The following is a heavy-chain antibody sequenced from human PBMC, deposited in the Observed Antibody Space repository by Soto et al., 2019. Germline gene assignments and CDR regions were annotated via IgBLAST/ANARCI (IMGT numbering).Heavy chain of an antibody. CDR1: GFTFSSYG. J-gene: IGHJ6*02. CDR3: AKMGQGAMVRGANYGMDV. Sequence: QVQLVESGGGVVQPGRSLRLSCAASGFTFSSYGMHWVRQAPGKGLEWVAVISYDGSNKYYADSVKGRFTISRDNSKNTLYLQMNSLRAEDTAMYYCAKMGQGAMVRGANYGMDVWGQGTTVTVSS. D-gene: IGHD3-10*01. V-gene: IGHV3-30*18. CDR2: ISYDGSNK.